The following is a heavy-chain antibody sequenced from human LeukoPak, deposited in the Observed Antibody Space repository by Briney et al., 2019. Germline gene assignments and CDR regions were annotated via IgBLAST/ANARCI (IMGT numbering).Heavy chain of an antibody. V-gene: IGHV4-34*01. D-gene: IGHD3-22*01. CDR3: ASGIGTYYYDSSGYSTQWYFDY. CDR2: INHSGST. CDR1: GFTFSSYA. Sequence: PGGSLRLSCAASGFTFSSYAMSWIRQPPGKGLEWIGEINHSGSTNYNPSLKSRVTISVDTSKNQFSLKLSSVTAADTAVYYCASGIGTYYYDSSGYSTQWYFDYWGQGTLVTVSS. J-gene: IGHJ4*02.